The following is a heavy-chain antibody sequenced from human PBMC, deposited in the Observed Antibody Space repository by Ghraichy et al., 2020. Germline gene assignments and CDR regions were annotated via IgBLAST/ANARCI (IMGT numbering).Heavy chain of an antibody. D-gene: IGHD3-22*01. Sequence: SVKVSCKVSGYTLTELSMHWVRQAPGKGLEWMGGFDPEDGETIYAQKFQGRVTMTEDTSTDTAYMELSSLRSEDTAVYYCATYYYDSSGYPGRLGAFDIWGQGTMVTVSS. CDR1: GYTLTELS. J-gene: IGHJ3*02. V-gene: IGHV1-24*01. CDR2: FDPEDGET. CDR3: ATYYYDSSGYPGRLGAFDI.